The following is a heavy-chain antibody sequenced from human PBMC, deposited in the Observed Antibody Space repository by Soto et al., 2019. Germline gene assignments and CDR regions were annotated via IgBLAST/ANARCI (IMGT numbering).Heavy chain of an antibody. CDR2: IYWDDDK. D-gene: IGHD2-15*01. J-gene: IGHJ2*01. CDR1: GFSLSTSGGG. V-gene: IGHV2-5*02. Sequence: QITLKESGPPLVKPTQTLTLTCTFSGFSLSTSGGGVGWIRQPPGKALEWLALIYWDDDKRYSPSLKSRLTITKDTSKNQMVRTIPNMDPVDTATYYCAHRQVLVLRTNRYWYFDLWGGGTLLTVSS. CDR3: AHRQVLVLRTNRYWYFDL.